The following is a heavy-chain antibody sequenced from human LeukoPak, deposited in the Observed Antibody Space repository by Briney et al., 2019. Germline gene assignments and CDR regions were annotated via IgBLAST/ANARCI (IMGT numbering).Heavy chain of an antibody. CDR3: AKAQAIIGRNLFDP. CDR1: GFTFSTYA. J-gene: IGHJ5*02. CDR2: MSDTT. Sequence: PGGSLRLSCAASGFTFSTYAMSWVRQAPGKGLEWVSAMSDTTYYADSVRGRFTISRDNAKNTLYLQMNYLRIEDTAVYYCAKAQAIIGRNLFDPWGQGTLVTVSS. V-gene: IGHV3-23*01.